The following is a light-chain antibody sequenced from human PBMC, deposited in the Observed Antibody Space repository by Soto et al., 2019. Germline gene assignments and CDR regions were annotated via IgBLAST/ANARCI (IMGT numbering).Light chain of an antibody. Sequence: DIQMTQSPPSLAASVGDRVTITCRASQGIRNYLVWYQQKPGKPPKPLIYAASTLDSGVPSRFSGSGSGTHFTLTISSLQPEDVATYYCQQPKTSPLTFGGGTRVEVK. CDR2: AAS. CDR3: QQPKTSPLT. V-gene: IGKV1-27*01. CDR1: QGIRNY. J-gene: IGKJ4*01.